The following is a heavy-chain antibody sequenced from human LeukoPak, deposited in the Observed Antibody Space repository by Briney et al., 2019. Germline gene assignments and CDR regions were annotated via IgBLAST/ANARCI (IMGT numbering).Heavy chain of an antibody. D-gene: IGHD2-2*01. J-gene: IGHJ5*02. V-gene: IGHV4-34*01. CDR3: VSGRHRLPAAARRWFDP. CDR1: GGSFSGYY. CDR2: INHSGST. Sequence: SVTLSLTCAVYGGSFSGYYLSWIRQPPGKGLEWIGEINHSGSTDYNPSFKRRVTTLVDTYKNNFSLKLGYVTAADTAVYYCVSGRHRLPAAARRWFDPWGQGTLVTVSS.